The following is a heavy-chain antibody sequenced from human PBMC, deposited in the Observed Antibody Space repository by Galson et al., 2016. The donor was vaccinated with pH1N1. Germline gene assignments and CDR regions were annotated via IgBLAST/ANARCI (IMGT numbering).Heavy chain of an antibody. CDR1: GFTFNEYG. V-gene: IGHV3-20*04. D-gene: IGHD3-10*01. Sequence: SLRLSCAASGFTFNEYGMNWVRQAPGKGLEWVSGVIWNGGSPGYADSVKGRFTISRDNAKKSLYLQLNSLRDEDTAVYYCVRKNYGDAFDIWGRGTMVTVSS. CDR2: VIWNGGSP. CDR3: VRKNYGDAFDI. J-gene: IGHJ3*02.